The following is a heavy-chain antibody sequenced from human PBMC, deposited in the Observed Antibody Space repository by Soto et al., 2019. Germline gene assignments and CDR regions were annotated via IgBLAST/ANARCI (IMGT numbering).Heavy chain of an antibody. CDR2: IYYSGST. V-gene: IGHV4-59*08. D-gene: IGHD6-19*01. J-gene: IGHJ3*02. Sequence: SETLSLTCTVSGGSISSYYWSWIRQPPGKGLEWIGYIYYSGSTNYNPSLKSRVTILVDTSKNQFSLKLSSVTAADTAVYYCARQRSSGWYPLSAFDIWGQGTMVTVSS. CDR3: ARQRSSGWYPLSAFDI. CDR1: GGSISSYY.